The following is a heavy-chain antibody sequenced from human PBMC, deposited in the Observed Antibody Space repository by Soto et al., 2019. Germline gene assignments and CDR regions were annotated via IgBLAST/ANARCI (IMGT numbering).Heavy chain of an antibody. CDR1: RLTFITYD. D-gene: IGHD3-16*01. V-gene: IGHV3-33*01. J-gene: IGHJ6*02. CDR2: IWSDGSRQ. Sequence: GGSLRLACAASRLTFITYDMHWVRQAPGKGLEWVALIWSDGSRQFYGDSVKGRFTISRDNSKNTLSLQMNSLRVEDTAIYYCAGEPRGGAYDMDVWGQGTTVTVSS. CDR3: AGEPRGGAYDMDV.